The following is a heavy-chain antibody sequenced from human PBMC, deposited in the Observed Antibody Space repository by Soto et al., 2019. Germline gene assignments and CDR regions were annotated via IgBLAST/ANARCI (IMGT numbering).Heavy chain of an antibody. Sequence: GRSMRHPCAAAWLTFSSYAMHCVRKDPGKGLERVAVISYDGSNKYYADSVKGRFTISRDNSKNTLYLQMNSLRAEDSAVYYCARDDGGIDYWGQGTLVTVSS. CDR1: WLTFSSYA. J-gene: IGHJ4*02. V-gene: IGHV3-30-3*01. CDR3: ARDDGGIDY. CDR2: ISYDGSNK. D-gene: IGHD2-15*01.